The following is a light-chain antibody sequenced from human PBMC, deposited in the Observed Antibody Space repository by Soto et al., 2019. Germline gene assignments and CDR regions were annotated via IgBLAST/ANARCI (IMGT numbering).Light chain of an antibody. Sequence: DIQMTQSPSSLSASVGDRVTITCRASQSISTYLNWYQQKAGLAPKLLIYAASSLQSGVPSRLSGSGSGTDFTLTISSLQPEDFATYYCQQTYSFPWTFGQGTKVDI. CDR2: AAS. CDR3: QQTYSFPWT. J-gene: IGKJ1*01. V-gene: IGKV1-39*01. CDR1: QSISTY.